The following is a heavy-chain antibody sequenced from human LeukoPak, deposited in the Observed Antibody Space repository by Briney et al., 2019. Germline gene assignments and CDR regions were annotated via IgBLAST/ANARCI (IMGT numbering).Heavy chain of an antibody. D-gene: IGHD3-3*01. CDR1: GFTFSSYV. CDR3: ARDFSSGYSFYFDY. V-gene: IGHV3-23*01. J-gene: IGHJ4*02. CDR2: IGAAGGSK. Sequence: GGSLRLSCAVSGFTFSSYVMSWVRQAPGKGLEWVSSIGAAGGSKNYADSVKGRFTISRDNAKNSLYLQMNSLRAEDTAVYYCARDFSSGYSFYFDYWGQGTLVTVSS.